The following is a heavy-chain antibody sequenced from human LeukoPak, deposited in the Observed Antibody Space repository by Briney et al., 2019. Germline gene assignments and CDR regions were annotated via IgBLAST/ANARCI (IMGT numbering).Heavy chain of an antibody. CDR3: AKVYSSGWYPGYFNY. CDR2: ISGRGGST. Sequence: GGSLRLSCAASGFTFSSYAMGWVRQTPGKGLEWVSAISGRGGSTFYADSVKGRFTISRDNSKNTLYLQMNSLRAEDTALYYCAKVYSSGWYPGYFNYWGQGTLVTVSS. J-gene: IGHJ4*02. V-gene: IGHV3-23*01. CDR1: GFTFSSYA. D-gene: IGHD6-19*01.